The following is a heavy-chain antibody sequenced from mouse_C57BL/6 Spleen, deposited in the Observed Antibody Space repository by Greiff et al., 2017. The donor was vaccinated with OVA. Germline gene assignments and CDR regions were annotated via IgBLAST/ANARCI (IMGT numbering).Heavy chain of an antibody. Sequence: EVKLVESGGGLVKPGGSLKLSCAASGFTFSSYAMSWVRQTPEKRLEWVATISDGGSYTYYPDNVKGRFTISRDNAKNNLYLQMSHLKSEDTAMYYCARDRGYDGYLFDYWGQGTTLTVSS. J-gene: IGHJ2*01. CDR1: GFTFSSYA. CDR2: ISDGGSYT. D-gene: IGHD2-3*01. V-gene: IGHV5-4*01. CDR3: ARDRGYDGYLFDY.